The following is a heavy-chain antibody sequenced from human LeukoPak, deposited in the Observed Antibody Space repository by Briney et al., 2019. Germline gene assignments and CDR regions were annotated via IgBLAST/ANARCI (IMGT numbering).Heavy chain of an antibody. CDR2: IYYSGST. V-gene: IGHV4-59*12. Sequence: SETLSLTCTVSGGSISSYYWSWIRQPPGKGLEWIGYIYYSGSTNYNPSLKSRVTISVDTSKNQFSLKLSSVTAADTAVYYCARVWGAVAGQKPYYFDYWGQGTLVTVSS. J-gene: IGHJ4*02. CDR1: GGSISSYY. CDR3: ARVWGAVAGQKPYYFDY. D-gene: IGHD6-19*01.